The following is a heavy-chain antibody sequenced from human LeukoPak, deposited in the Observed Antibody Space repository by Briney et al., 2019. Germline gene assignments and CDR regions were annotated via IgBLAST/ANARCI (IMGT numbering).Heavy chain of an antibody. D-gene: IGHD3-10*01. Sequence: GGSLRLSCAASGFTFSSYAMSWVRQAPGKRLEWVSGLTGSGGNTYYADSVKGRFTISRDNSKNTLSLQMNSLRAEDAAVYYCVKFRGIQHYNYHMDVWGKGTTVTVSS. CDR3: VKFRGIQHYNYHMDV. CDR2: LTGSGGNT. J-gene: IGHJ6*03. V-gene: IGHV3-23*01. CDR1: GFTFSSYA.